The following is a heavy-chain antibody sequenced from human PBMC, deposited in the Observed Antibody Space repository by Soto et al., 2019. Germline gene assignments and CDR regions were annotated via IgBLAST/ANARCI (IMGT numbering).Heavy chain of an antibody. J-gene: IGHJ4*02. CDR3: ARESYYYGSGSYLLDY. V-gene: IGHV3-33*01. D-gene: IGHD3-10*01. CDR2: IWYDGSNK. Sequence: PGGSLRLSCAASGFTFSSYGMHWVRQAPGKGLEWVAVIWYDGSNKYYADSVKGRFTISRDNSKNTLYLQMNSLRAEDTAVYYCARESYYYGSGSYLLDYWGQGTLVTVSS. CDR1: GFTFSSYG.